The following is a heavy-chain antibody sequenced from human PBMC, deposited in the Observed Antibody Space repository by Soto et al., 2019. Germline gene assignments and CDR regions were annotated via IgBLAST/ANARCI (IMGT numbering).Heavy chain of an antibody. D-gene: IGHD4-17*01. CDR2: IYYSGST. CDR3: ARPILEPEYGDYEGINWFDP. V-gene: IGHV4-39*01. CDR1: GGSISSSSYY. Sequence: QLQLQESGPGLVKPSETLSLTCTVSGGSISSSSYYWGWIRQPPGKGLEWIGSIYYSGSTYYNPSLKSRVTISVDTSKNQVSLKLSSVTAADTAVYYCARPILEPEYGDYEGINWFDPWGQGTLVTVSS. J-gene: IGHJ5*02.